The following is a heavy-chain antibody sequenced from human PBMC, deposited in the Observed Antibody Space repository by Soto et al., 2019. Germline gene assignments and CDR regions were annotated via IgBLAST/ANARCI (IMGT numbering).Heavy chain of an antibody. CDR2: ISSSSSYI. Sequence: GGSLRLSCAASGFTFSSYSMNWVRQAPGKGLEWVSSISSSSSYIYYADSVKGRFTISRDNAKNSLYQQMNSLRAEDTAVYYCARSLGYCSGGSCYSIMDVWGKGTTVTVSS. D-gene: IGHD2-15*01. J-gene: IGHJ6*03. V-gene: IGHV3-21*01. CDR1: GFTFSSYS. CDR3: ARSLGYCSGGSCYSIMDV.